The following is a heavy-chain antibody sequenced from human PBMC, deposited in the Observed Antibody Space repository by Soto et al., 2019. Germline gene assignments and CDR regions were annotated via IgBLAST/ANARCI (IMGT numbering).Heavy chain of an antibody. V-gene: IGHV4-39*01. CDR1: GGSISSSSYY. CDR3: ARLFLGGYGDYVEDY. D-gene: IGHD4-17*01. Sequence: QLQLQESGPGLVKPSETLSLTCTVSGGSISSSSYYWGWIRQPPGKGLEWIGSIYYSGSTYYNPSLKSRVTISVDTSKNQFSLKLSSVTAADTAVYYCARLFLGGYGDYVEDYWGQGTLVTVSS. J-gene: IGHJ4*02. CDR2: IYYSGST.